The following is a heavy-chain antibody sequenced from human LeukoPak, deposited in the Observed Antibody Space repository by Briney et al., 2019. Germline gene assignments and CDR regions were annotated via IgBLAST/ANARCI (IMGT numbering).Heavy chain of an antibody. CDR1: GFTFSSYA. CDR2: ISGSGGST. J-gene: IGHJ4*02. Sequence: PGGSLRLSCAASGFTFSSYAMSWVRQAPGKGLEWVSAISGSGGSTYYADSVKGRFTISRDNSKNTLYLQMNSLRAEDTAVYYCAHSDVPATAIRNYFDYWGQGTLVTVSS. CDR3: AHSDVPATAIRNYFDY. D-gene: IGHD2-2*02. V-gene: IGHV3-23*01.